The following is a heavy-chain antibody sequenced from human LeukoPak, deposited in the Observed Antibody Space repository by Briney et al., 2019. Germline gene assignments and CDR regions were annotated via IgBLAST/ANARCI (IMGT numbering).Heavy chain of an antibody. CDR3: ARDWSAGHDAFDI. V-gene: IGHV1-2*02. D-gene: IGHD2-15*01. Sequence: ASVKVSCKASGYTFSGYYMHWVRQAPGQGLEWMGWINPNSGGTKYAQKFQGRVTMTRDTSISTAYMELSRLRSDDTAVYYCARDWSAGHDAFDIWGQGTMVTVSS. CDR2: INPNSGGT. J-gene: IGHJ3*02. CDR1: GYTFSGYY.